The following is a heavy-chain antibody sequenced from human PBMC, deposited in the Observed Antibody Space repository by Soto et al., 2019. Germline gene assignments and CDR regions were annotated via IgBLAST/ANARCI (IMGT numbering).Heavy chain of an antibody. Sequence: GGSLRLSCAASGFTFRSYSMNWVRQAPGKGLDWISYISASTTSIYYADSVQGRFTISRYHAKNSLFLQMNSLRAEDSGIYFCGRPNYKKTIDDGAQGPRVTV. CDR2: ISASTTSI. J-gene: IGHJ4*02. D-gene: IGHD3-10*01. V-gene: IGHV3-48*01. CDR3: GRPNYKKTIDD. CDR1: GFTFRSYS.